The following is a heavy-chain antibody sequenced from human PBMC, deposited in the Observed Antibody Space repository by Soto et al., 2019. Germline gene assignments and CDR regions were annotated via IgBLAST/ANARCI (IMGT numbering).Heavy chain of an antibody. J-gene: IGHJ6*02. CDR3: ARVAGQLWPLYYYYYYGMDV. D-gene: IGHD5-18*01. CDR2: ISSSSSTI. V-gene: IGHV3-48*02. CDR1: GFTFSSYS. Sequence: PGGSLRLSCAASGFTFSSYSMNWVRQAPGKGLEWVSYISSSSSTIYYADSVKGRFTISRDNAKNSLYLQMNSLRDEDTAVYYCARVAGQLWPLYYYYYYGMDVWGQGTTVTVSS.